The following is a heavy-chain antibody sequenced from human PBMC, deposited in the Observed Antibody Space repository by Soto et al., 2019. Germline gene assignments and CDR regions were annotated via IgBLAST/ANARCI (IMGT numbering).Heavy chain of an antibody. CDR1: GFTFDYYW. Sequence: EVQLVESGGGLVQPGESLRLSCAASGFTFDYYWMHWVRQAPGKGLVWVSRVTSDGTTTTYADSVKGRFTISRDNARNTVSLQLSSLRAEDTAIYYCARGDRGGFDLWGHGTVVTVSS. J-gene: IGHJ3*01. V-gene: IGHV3-74*01. D-gene: IGHD3-10*01. CDR2: VTSDGTTT. CDR3: ARGDRGGFDL.